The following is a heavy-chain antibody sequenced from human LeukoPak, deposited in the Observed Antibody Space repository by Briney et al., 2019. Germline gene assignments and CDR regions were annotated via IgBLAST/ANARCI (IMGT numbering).Heavy chain of an antibody. CDR1: GFTFSSYG. V-gene: IGHV3-30*18. CDR3: AKDQRSYEIDY. CDR2: ISYDGSNK. J-gene: IGHJ4*02. D-gene: IGHD3-22*01. Sequence: GGSLRLSCAASGFTFSSYGMHWVRQAPGKGLEWVAVISYDGSNKYYADSVKGRFTISRDNSKNTLYLQMNSLRAEDTAVYYCAKDQRSYEIDYWGQGTLVTVSS.